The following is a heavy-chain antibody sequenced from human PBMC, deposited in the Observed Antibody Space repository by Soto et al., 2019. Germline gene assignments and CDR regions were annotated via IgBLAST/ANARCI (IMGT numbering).Heavy chain of an antibody. CDR3: ARDSYYDFWSGYYNYYGMDV. V-gene: IGHV1-18*01. CDR1: GYTFTSYG. Sequence: QVQLVQSGAEVKKPGASVKVSCKASGYTFTSYGISWVRQAPGQGLEWMGWISAYNGSTNYAQKLQGRVTMTTDTSTSTAYMELRSLRSDDTAVYYCARDSYYDFWSGYYNYYGMDVWGQGTTVTVSS. D-gene: IGHD3-3*01. J-gene: IGHJ6*02. CDR2: ISAYNGST.